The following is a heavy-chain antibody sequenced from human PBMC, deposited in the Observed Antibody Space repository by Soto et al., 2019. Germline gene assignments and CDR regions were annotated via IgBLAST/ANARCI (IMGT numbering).Heavy chain of an antibody. Sequence: SETLSLTCTVSGGSISSSSYYWGWIRQPPGKGLEWIGSIYYSGSTYYNPSLKSRVTISVDTSKNQFSLKLSSVTAADTAVYYCARLKMEVYYDSSGYPDYWGQGTLVTVSS. CDR2: IYYSGST. J-gene: IGHJ4*02. V-gene: IGHV4-39*01. CDR1: GGSISSSSYY. CDR3: ARLKMEVYYDSSGYPDY. D-gene: IGHD3-22*01.